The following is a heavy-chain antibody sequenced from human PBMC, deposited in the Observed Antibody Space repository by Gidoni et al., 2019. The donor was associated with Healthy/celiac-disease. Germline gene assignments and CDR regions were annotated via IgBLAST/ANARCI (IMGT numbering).Heavy chain of an antibody. D-gene: IGHD4-17*01. CDR2: INPSGGST. CDR1: GYTFTSSY. J-gene: IGHJ4*02. CDR3: ARLPLPYALRSLDY. V-gene: IGHV1-46*03. Sequence: QVQLVQSGAEVKKPGASVKVSCKASGYTFTSSYMHWVRQAPGQRLEWMGIINPSGGSTSYAQKFQGRVTMTRDTSTSTVYMELSSLGSEDAAVYYCARLPLPYALRSLDYWGQGTLVTVSS.